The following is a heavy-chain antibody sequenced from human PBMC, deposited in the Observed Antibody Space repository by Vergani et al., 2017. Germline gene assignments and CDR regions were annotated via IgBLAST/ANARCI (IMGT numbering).Heavy chain of an antibody. J-gene: IGHJ4*02. CDR3: ARDHSGWYPTYYFDY. D-gene: IGHD6-19*01. Sequence: QVQLQESGPGLVKPSETLSLTCTVSGGSISSYYWSWIRQPPGKGLEWIGYIYYSGSTYYNPSLKSRVTISVDTSKNQFSLKLSSVTAADTAVYYCARDHSGWYPTYYFDYWGQGTLVTVSS. CDR2: IYYSGST. V-gene: IGHV4-59*12. CDR1: GGSISSYY.